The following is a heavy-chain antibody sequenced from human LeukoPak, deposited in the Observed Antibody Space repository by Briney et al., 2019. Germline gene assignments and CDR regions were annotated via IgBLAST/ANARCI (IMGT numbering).Heavy chain of an antibody. D-gene: IGHD5-12*01. CDR1: GGTFSSYA. J-gene: IGHJ4*02. Sequence: GASVKVSCKASGGTFSSYAISWVRQAPGQGLEWMGGIIPIFGTANYAQKFQGRVTITADKSTSTAYMELSSLRSEDTAVYYCAGGDSGFDLAPPYWGQGTLVTVSS. CDR2: IIPIFGTA. CDR3: AGGDSGFDLAPPY. V-gene: IGHV1-69*06.